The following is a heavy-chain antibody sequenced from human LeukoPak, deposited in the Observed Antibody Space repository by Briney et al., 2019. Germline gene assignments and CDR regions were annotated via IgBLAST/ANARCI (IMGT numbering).Heavy chain of an antibody. CDR2: ISGSGGST. J-gene: IGHJ4*02. Sequence: PGGSLRLSCAASGFTFSSYAMSWVRQAPGKGLEWVSAISGSGGSTYYADSVEGRFTISRDNANNSVSLHMTALRAEDTAIYYCGRIFNIWGTFRNTWGQGTQVTVSS. V-gene: IGHV3-23*01. CDR1: GFTFSSYA. CDR3: GRIFNIWGTFRNT. D-gene: IGHD3-16*02.